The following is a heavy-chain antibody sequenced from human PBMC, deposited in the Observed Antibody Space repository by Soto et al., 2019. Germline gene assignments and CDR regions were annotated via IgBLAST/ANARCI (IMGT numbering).Heavy chain of an antibody. Sequence: QVQLVQSGAEVKKPGASVKVSCKASGYTFTSYDINWVRQATGQGLEWMGWMNPNSGNTDYAQKFQGRVTMTRNTSISTAYMELSSLRTEDTAVYYCARDYSSGYGMDVWGQGTTVTVSS. J-gene: IGHJ6*02. CDR2: MNPNSGNT. CDR1: GYTFTSYD. CDR3: ARDYSSGYGMDV. D-gene: IGHD6-19*01. V-gene: IGHV1-8*01.